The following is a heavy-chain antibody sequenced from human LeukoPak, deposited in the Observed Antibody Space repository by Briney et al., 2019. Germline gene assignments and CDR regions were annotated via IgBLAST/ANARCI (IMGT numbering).Heavy chain of an antibody. D-gene: IGHD6-6*01. J-gene: IGHJ5*02. CDR2: IIPIFGTA. V-gene: IGHV1-69*05. CDR3: ARMIAARRGAGNWFDP. Sequence: SVKVSCKASGGTFSSYAISWVRQAPGQGLEWMGGIIPIFGTANYAQKFQGRVTITTDESTSTAYMELSSLRSEDTAVYYCARMIAARRGAGNWFDPWGQGTLVTVSS. CDR1: GGTFSSYA.